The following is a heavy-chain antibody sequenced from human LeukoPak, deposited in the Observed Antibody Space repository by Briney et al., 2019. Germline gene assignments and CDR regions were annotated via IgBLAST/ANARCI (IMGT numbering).Heavy chain of an antibody. CDR3: ARDRVYYYYYGMDV. J-gene: IGHJ6*02. Sequence: ASVKVSRKASGYIFTSYGISWVRQAPGQGLEWMGWISAYNGNTNYAQKLQGRVTMTTDTSTSTAYMELRSLRSDDTAVYYCARDRVYYYYYGMDVWGQGTTVTVSS. CDR1: GYIFTSYG. CDR2: ISAYNGNT. V-gene: IGHV1-18*01.